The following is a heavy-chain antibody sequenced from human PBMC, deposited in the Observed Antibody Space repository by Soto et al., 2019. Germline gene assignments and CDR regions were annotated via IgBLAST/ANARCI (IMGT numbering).Heavy chain of an antibody. CDR2: INAGNGNT. V-gene: IGHV1-3*01. CDR3: ARDRTTVTTYWFDP. Sequence: ASVKVSCKASGYTFTSYDMHWVRQAPGQRLEWMGWINAGNGNTKYSQKFQGRVTITRDTSASTAYMELSSLRSEDTAVYYCARDRTTVTTYWFDPWGQGTLVTVSS. CDR1: GYTFTSYD. D-gene: IGHD4-4*01. J-gene: IGHJ5*02.